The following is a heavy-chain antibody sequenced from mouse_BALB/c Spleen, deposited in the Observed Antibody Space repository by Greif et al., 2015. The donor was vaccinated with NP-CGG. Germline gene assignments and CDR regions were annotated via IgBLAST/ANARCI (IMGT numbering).Heavy chain of an antibody. CDR2: IDPANGNT. D-gene: IGHD1-1*02. CDR1: GFNIKETY. CDR3: ANPLYG. V-gene: IGHV14-3*02. J-gene: IGHJ2*01. Sequence: VQLKESGAELVKPGASVKLSCTASGFNIKETYMHWVKQRPEQGLEWIGRIDPANGNTKYDPNFQGKATITADTSSNTAYLQLSSLTSEDTAVYYCANPLYGWCQGTTLTVSS.